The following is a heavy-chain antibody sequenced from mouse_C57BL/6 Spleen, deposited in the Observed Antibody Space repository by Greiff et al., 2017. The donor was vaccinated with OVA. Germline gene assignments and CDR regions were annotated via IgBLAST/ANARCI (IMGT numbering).Heavy chain of an antibody. CDR3: ARMDYGTIYYAMDY. Sequence: VQLQQSGAELVRPGTSVKMSCKASGYTFTNYWIGWAKQRPGHGLEWIGDIYPGGGYTNYNEKFKGKATLTADKSSSTAYMQCSSLTSEDSAIYYCARMDYGTIYYAMDYWGQGTSVTVSS. J-gene: IGHJ4*01. CDR2: IYPGGGYT. CDR1: GYTFTNYW. V-gene: IGHV1-63*01. D-gene: IGHD2-1*01.